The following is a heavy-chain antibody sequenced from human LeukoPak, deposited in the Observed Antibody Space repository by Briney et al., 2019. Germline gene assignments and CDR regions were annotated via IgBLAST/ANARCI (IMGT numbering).Heavy chain of an antibody. D-gene: IGHD5-18*01. CDR2: TTISGHTK. J-gene: IGHJ5*02. CDR1: GFDLSTYE. Sequence: AESLTLSCAASGFDLSTYEKNWVRKAPGKGQEWDADTTISGHTKNYANPVKGRFTISRDNARTSLYLQMNSLIFEDTGVYYCARRDTDDDLWGQGALVTVSS. CDR3: ARRDTDDDL. V-gene: IGHV3-48*03.